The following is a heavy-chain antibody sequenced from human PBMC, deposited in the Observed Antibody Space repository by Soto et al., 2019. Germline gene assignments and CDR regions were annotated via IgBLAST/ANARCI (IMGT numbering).Heavy chain of an antibody. CDR3: ARVLITMVREVTIPLRYYYGLDV. Sequence: SETLSLTCTVSGGSISSSDHYWGWIRQPPGQGLEWLGSIYYSGTTYYNPSLKSRVTISVDTSKDQFSLELSTVTTADTAVYYCARVLITMVREVTIPLRYYYGLDVWGQGTTVTVSS. CDR1: GGSISSSDHY. CDR2: IYYSGTT. V-gene: IGHV4-39*01. J-gene: IGHJ6*02. D-gene: IGHD3-10*01.